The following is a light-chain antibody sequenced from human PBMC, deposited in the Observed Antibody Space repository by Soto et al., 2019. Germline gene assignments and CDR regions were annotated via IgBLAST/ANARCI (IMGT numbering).Light chain of an antibody. V-gene: IGLV2-8*01. CDR3: SSYAGSSNV. CDR2: EVN. Sequence: QSALTQPPSASGSPGQSVAISCTGTSSDVVGYNYVSWYQQHPGKASKLMIYEVNKRPSGVPDRFSGSKSGNTACLTVSGLQAEDEADYYCSSYAGSSNVFGTGTKVTVL. J-gene: IGLJ1*01. CDR1: SSDVVGYNY.